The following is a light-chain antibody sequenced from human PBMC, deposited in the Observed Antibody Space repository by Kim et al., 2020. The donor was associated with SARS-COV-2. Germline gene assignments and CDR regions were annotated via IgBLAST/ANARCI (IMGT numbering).Light chain of an antibody. CDR3: HQYDSSPRT. CDR2: DVS. CDR1: QSVSRGF. V-gene: IGKV3-20*01. J-gene: IGKJ1*01. Sequence: PGERATLSCRASQSVSRGFLAWLQQKPGQAPRLLIYDVSSRATGIPDRFSGSGSGTDFTLTISRLEPEDFAVYYCHQYDSSPRTFGQGTKVDIK.